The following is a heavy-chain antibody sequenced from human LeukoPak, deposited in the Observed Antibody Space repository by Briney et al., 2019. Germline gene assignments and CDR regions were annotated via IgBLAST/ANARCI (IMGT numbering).Heavy chain of an antibody. D-gene: IGHD6-19*01. J-gene: IGHJ3*01. V-gene: IGHV3-7*01. Sequence: PGGSLRLSCASSGFTLSNDWMTWVRQAQGKGLEWVSNINKDRITKNYADSVKGRFTISRDNSKNSLSLQMNSLRAEDTAIYYCARDTSPSSSSSSFDSFDVWGEGTMVTVSS. CDR2: INKDRITK. CDR1: GFTLSNDW. CDR3: ARDTSPSSSSSSFDSFDV.